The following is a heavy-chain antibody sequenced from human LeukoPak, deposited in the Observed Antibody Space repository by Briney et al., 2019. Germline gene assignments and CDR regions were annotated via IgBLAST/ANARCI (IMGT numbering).Heavy chain of an antibody. Sequence: GGSLRLSCAASGFTFSGSAMHWVRQASGKGLEWVGRIRSKANSYATAYAASVKGRFTISKDDSKNTAYLQMNSLKTEDTAVYYCTSKNGLPFDYWGQGTLVTVSS. J-gene: IGHJ4*02. CDR2: IRSKANSYAT. CDR3: TSKNGLPFDY. V-gene: IGHV3-73*01. CDR1: GFTFSGSA. D-gene: IGHD2-8*01.